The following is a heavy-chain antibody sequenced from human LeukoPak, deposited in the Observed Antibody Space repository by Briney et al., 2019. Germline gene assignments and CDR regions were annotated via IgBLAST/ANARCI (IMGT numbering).Heavy chain of an antibody. CDR3: ARPRIGEPFDY. CDR2: IYYSGST. D-gene: IGHD3-10*01. J-gene: IGHJ4*02. CDR1: GDSISSSTYY. V-gene: IGHV4-39*01. Sequence: PSETLSLTCTVSGDSISSSTYYWGWIRQPPGKGLEYIGSIYYSGSTYYNPSLKSRVTISVDTSKNQFSLSLSSVTAADAAVYYCARPRIGEPFDYWGQGTLVTVSS.